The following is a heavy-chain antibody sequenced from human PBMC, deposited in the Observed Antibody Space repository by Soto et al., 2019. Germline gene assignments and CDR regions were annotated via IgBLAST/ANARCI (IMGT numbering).Heavy chain of an antibody. CDR2: INSDGSST. V-gene: IGHV3-74*01. D-gene: IGHD5-18*01. J-gene: IGHJ6*02. Sequence: EVQLVESGGGLVQPGGSLRLSCAASGFTFSSYWMHWVRQAPGKGLVWVSRINSDGSSTSYADSVKGRFTISRDNAKNTLYLQMNSLRAEDTAVYYCTGYSGYSYGKNYYYYYGMDVWGQGTTVTVSS. CDR3: TGYSGYSYGKNYYYYYGMDV. CDR1: GFTFSSYW.